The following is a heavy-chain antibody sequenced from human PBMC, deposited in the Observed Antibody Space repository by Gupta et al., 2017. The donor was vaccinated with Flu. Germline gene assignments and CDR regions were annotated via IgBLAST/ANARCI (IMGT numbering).Heavy chain of an antibody. D-gene: IGHD3-22*01. Sequence: EVQLVESGGGLVKPGGSLRLSWAASGFTFSSYSMQWVRQAPGKGLEWVSSISSSSSYIYYADSVKGRFTISRDNAKNSLYLQMNSLRAEDTAVYYCARDDYYDSSGYYYYWGQGTLVTVSS. J-gene: IGHJ4*02. CDR2: ISSSSSYI. CDR1: GFTFSSYS. V-gene: IGHV3-21*01. CDR3: ARDDYYDSSGYYYY.